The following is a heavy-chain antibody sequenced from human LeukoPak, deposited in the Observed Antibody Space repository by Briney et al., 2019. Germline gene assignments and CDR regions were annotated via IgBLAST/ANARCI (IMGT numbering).Heavy chain of an antibody. J-gene: IGHJ6*04. CDR3: ARETGYSSGRKRRPHMDV. D-gene: IGHD6-19*01. V-gene: IGHV4-34*01. CDR2: INHSGST. CDR1: GGSFRGYY. Sequence: SETLSLTCAVYGGSFRGYYWSWIRQPPGKGLDWIGEINHSGSTNYNPSLKSRVTISVDTSKNQFSLKLSSVTAADTAVYYCARETGYSSGRKRRPHMDVWGKGTTVTVSS.